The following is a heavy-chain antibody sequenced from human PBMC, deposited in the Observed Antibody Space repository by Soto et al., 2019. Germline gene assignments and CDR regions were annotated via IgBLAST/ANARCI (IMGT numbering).Heavy chain of an antibody. Sequence: QGQLVQSGAEVKKPGSSVKVSCKSSGDTFTSYSIAWMRQAPGQGLEWMGGIIPKFGSTKYARKFQDRVTITADESTSMAYIELSGLRSEYTAVYFCARLRSSSWFAVFFPFWGQGTRVTVSS. CDR2: IIPKFGST. D-gene: IGHD6-13*01. V-gene: IGHV1-69*01. CDR1: GDTFTSYS. CDR3: ARLRSSSWFAVFFPF. J-gene: IGHJ1*01.